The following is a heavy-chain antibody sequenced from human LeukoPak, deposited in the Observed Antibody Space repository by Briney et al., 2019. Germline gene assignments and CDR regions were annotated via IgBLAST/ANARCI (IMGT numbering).Heavy chain of an antibody. CDR2: IIPIFGTA. D-gene: IGHD2-2*01. V-gene: IGHV1-69*05. CDR3: ARNGGWDIVVVPDADYAFDI. CDR1: GGTFSSYA. J-gene: IGHJ3*02. Sequence: SVKVSCKASGGTFSSYAISWVRQAPGQGLEWVGRIIPIFGTANYAQKFQGRVTITTDESTSTAYMELSSLRSEDTAVYYCARNGGWDIVVVPDADYAFDIWGQGTMVTVSS.